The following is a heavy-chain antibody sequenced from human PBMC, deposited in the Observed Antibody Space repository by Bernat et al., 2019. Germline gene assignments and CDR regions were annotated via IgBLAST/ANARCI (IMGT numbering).Heavy chain of an antibody. V-gene: IGHV3-23*04. J-gene: IGHJ4*02. CDR3: AKPDVLRYFDWLYDFDY. CDR2: ISGSGGST. CDR1: GFTFSSYA. Sequence: EVQLVESGGGLVQPGGSLRLSCAASGFTFSSYAMSWVRQAPGKGLEWVSAISGSGGSTYYADSVKGRFTISRDNSKNTLYLQMNSLRAEDTAVYYCAKPDVLRYFDWLYDFDYWGQGTLVTVSS. D-gene: IGHD3-9*01.